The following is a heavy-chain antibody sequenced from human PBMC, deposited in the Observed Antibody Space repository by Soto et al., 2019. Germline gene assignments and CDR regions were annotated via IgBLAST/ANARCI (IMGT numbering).Heavy chain of an antibody. Sequence: VPLVESGGGLVKPGGSLRLSCAASGFTFSSYSMNWVRQAPGKGLEWVSSISSSSSYIYYADSVKGRFTISRDNAKNSLYLQMNSLRAEDTAVYYCARAEVTSRSGYGGYYYYGMDVWGQGTTVTVSS. CDR2: ISSSSSYI. J-gene: IGHJ6*02. V-gene: IGHV3-21*01. D-gene: IGHD3-3*01. CDR3: ARAEVTSRSGYGGYYYYGMDV. CDR1: GFTFSSYS.